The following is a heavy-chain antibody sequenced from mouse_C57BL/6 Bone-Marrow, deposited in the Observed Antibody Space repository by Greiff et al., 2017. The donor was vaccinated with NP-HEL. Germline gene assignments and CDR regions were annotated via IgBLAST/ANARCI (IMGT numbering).Heavy chain of an antibody. J-gene: IGHJ4*01. CDR3: SREGRLRLRTYAIDY. D-gene: IGHD5-5*01. CDR1: GFTFSDYS. Sequence: EVQLMESEGGLVQPGSSMKLSCTASGFTFSDYSMAWVRQVPEKGLEWVANINHDGSSTYYLDSLKSRFIISRDNAKNILYLQMSSLKSEDTATYFCSREGRLRLRTYAIDYWGQGTSVTVSS. V-gene: IGHV5-16*01. CDR2: INHDGSST.